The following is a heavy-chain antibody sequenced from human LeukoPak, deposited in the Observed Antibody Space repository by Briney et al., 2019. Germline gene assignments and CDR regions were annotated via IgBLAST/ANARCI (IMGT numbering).Heavy chain of an antibody. CDR3: ARLRATEKNWFDP. CDR1: GDTFTMYY. D-gene: IGHD5-24*01. CDR2: INPSGGST. J-gene: IGHJ5*02. Sequence: ASVTVSCKASGDTFTMYYMHWARQAPGQGLEWMGIINPSGGSTSYAQKFQGRVTMTRDTSTSTVYMELSSLRSEDTAVYYCARLRATEKNWFDPWGQGTLVTVSS. V-gene: IGHV1-46*01.